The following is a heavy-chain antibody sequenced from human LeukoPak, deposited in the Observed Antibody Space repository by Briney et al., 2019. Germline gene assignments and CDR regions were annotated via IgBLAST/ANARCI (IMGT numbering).Heavy chain of an antibody. D-gene: IGHD3-3*01. CDR1: GGSISSSSYY. V-gene: IGHV4-39*01. CDR3: ARSQTYYDFWSGYQNYYYYYGMDV. CDR2: IYYSGST. J-gene: IGHJ6*02. Sequence: SETLSLTCTVSGGSISSSSYYWGWIRQPPGKGLEWIGSIYYSGSTYYNPSLKSRVTISVDTSKNQFSLKLSSVTAADTAVYYCARSQTYYDFWSGYQNYYYYYGMDVWGQGTTVTVSS.